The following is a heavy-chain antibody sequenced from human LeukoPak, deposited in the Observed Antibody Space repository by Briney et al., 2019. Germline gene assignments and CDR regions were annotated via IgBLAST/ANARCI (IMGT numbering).Heavy chain of an antibody. CDR3: ATDLGHYDILTGYPLTWNY. Sequence: ASVKVSCKASGYTFTGYYMHWVRQAPGKGLEWMGGFDPEDGETIYAQKFQGRVTMTEDTSTDTAYMELSSLRSEDTAVYYCATDLGHYDILTGYPLTWNYWGQGTLVTVSS. J-gene: IGHJ4*02. CDR1: GYTFTGYY. D-gene: IGHD3-9*01. V-gene: IGHV1-24*01. CDR2: FDPEDGET.